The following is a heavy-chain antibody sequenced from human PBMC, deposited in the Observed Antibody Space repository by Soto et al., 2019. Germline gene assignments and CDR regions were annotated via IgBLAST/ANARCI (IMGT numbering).Heavy chain of an antibody. CDR2: ISYDGSNK. D-gene: IGHD5-18*01. CDR3: ARVDTAMSEPYYYYGMDV. V-gene: IGHV3-30-3*01. J-gene: IGHJ6*02. Sequence: PGGSLRLSCAASGFTFSSYAMHWVRQAPGKGLEWVAVISYDGSNKYYADSVKGRFTISRDNSKNTLYLQMNSLRAEDTAVYYCARVDTAMSEPYYYYGMDVWGQGTTVTVSS. CDR1: GFTFSSYA.